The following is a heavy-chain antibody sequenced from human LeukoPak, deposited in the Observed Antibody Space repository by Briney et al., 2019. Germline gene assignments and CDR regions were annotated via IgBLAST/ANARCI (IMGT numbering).Heavy chain of an antibody. CDR2: IKQDGSEK. Sequence: PGGSLRLSCAASGFTFSSYWMSWVRQAPEKGLEWVANIKQDGSEKYYVDSVKGRFTISRGNAKNSLYLQMNSLRAEDTAVYYCARDSYSYGPTGEDYWGQGTLVTVSS. CDR3: ARDSYSYGPTGEDY. D-gene: IGHD5-18*01. V-gene: IGHV3-7*01. J-gene: IGHJ4*02. CDR1: GFTFSSYW.